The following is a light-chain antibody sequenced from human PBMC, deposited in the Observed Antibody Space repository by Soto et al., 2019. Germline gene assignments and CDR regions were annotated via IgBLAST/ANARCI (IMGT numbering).Light chain of an antibody. V-gene: IGKV1-27*01. CDR3: QHYNSAPQLT. CDR1: QGISNY. Sequence: DIQMTQSPSSLSASVGDRVTITCRASQGISNYLAWYQQKPGKVPKLLLYTASTLQSGVPSRFSGSGSGTDFTLTISSLQPEDVATYYCQHYNSAPQLTFGGGTKVEIK. J-gene: IGKJ4*01. CDR2: TAS.